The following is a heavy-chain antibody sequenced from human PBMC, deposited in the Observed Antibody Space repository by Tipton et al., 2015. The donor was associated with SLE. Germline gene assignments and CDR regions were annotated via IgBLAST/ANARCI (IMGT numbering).Heavy chain of an antibody. D-gene: IGHD2-15*01. CDR1: GGSISSSSYY. Sequence: TLSLTCTVSGGSISSSSYYWGWIRQPPGKGLEWIGSIYYSGSTYYNPSLKSRVTISVDTSKNQFSLKLSSVTAADTAVYYCARDPHSHIVVVFGAFDIWGQGTMVTVSS. CDR2: IYYSGST. V-gene: IGHV4-39*07. CDR3: ARDPHSHIVVVFGAFDI. J-gene: IGHJ3*02.